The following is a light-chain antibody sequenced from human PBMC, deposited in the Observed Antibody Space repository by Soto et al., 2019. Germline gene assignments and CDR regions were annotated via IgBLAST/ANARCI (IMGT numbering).Light chain of an antibody. J-gene: IGKJ4*01. Sequence: EIVMTQSPATLSVSPGERATLSCRASQSVSSNLAWYQQKPGQAPRLLIYGASTRATGIPARFSGSGSGTEFTLTISSLQSEDLAVYYCQSTLTFGGGTKVEIK. V-gene: IGKV3-15*01. CDR1: QSVSSN. CDR2: GAS. CDR3: QSTLT.